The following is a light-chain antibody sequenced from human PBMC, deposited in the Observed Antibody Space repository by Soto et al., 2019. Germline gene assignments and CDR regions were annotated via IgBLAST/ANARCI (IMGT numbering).Light chain of an antibody. V-gene: IGLV2-14*01. Sequence: QSVLIQPASVSGSPGQSITISCTGTSSDVGGSNYVSWYQHHPHRAPKLLIYEVSYRPSGFSNRFSGSKSGNMASLTISGLQAEDEADYYCSSYTSSNTLEVFGSGTKVTVL. J-gene: IGLJ1*01. CDR3: SSYTSSNTLEV. CDR1: SSDVGGSNY. CDR2: EVS.